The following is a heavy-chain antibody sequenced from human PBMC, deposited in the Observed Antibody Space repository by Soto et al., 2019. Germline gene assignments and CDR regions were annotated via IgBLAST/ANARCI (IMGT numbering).Heavy chain of an antibody. Sequence: QVQLVESGGGVVQPGRSLRLSCAASGFTFSSYAMHWVRQAPGKGLEGGAGISYDGRNKYYADSVKGRFTISRDNSKNTLYLEMNSLRVEDTAVYHCVRDTAYCSGGTCYSSHDMDVWGQGTTVTVSS. D-gene: IGHD2-15*01. CDR1: GFTFSSYA. CDR2: ISYDGRNK. J-gene: IGHJ6*02. V-gene: IGHV3-30*04. CDR3: VRDTAYCSGGTCYSSHDMDV.